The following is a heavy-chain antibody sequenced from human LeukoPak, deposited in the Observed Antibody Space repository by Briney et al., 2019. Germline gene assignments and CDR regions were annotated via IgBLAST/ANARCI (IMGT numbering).Heavy chain of an antibody. CDR3: ARHPGGRYCSGGSCAGSSEFDY. V-gene: IGHV5-51*01. Sequence: GESLKISCKGSGYSFTSYWIGWVRQMPGKGLEWMGIIYPGDSDTRYSPSFQGQVTISADKSISTAYLQWSSLKASDTAMYYCARHPGGRYCSGGSCAGSSEFDYWGQGTLVTVSS. CDR1: GYSFTSYW. D-gene: IGHD2-15*01. CDR2: IYPGDSDT. J-gene: IGHJ4*02.